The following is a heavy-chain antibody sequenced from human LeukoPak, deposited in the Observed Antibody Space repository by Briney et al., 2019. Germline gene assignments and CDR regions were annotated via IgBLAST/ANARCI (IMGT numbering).Heavy chain of an antibody. Sequence: SETLSLTCTVSGGSISSNYYWSWIRQPAGKGLEYIGRIYNSGITNYNPSLKSRVTISVDTSKNQFSLKLSSVTAADTAVYYCSRGGYIYGGHNWFDPWGQGTLVTVSS. D-gene: IGHD5-18*01. V-gene: IGHV4-4*07. CDR1: GGSISSNYY. CDR2: IYNSGIT. J-gene: IGHJ5*02. CDR3: SRGGYIYGGHNWFDP.